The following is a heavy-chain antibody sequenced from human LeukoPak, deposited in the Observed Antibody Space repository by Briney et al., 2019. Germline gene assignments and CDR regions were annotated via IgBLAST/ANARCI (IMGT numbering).Heavy chain of an antibody. CDR3: ARGSYYYGSGSYYNS. CDR1: GYTFTSYD. V-gene: IGHV1-8*01. J-gene: IGHJ4*02. D-gene: IGHD3-10*01. Sequence: ASVKVSCKASGYTFTSYDINWVRQATGQGLEWMGWMNPNSGNTGYAQKFQGRVTMTRNTSISTAYMELSSLRSEDTAVYYCARGSYYYGSGSYYNSWGQGTLVTVSS. CDR2: MNPNSGNT.